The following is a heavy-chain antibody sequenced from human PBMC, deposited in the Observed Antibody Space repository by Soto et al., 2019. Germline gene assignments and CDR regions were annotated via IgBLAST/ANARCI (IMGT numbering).Heavy chain of an antibody. CDR1: GGSISSSSYY. V-gene: IGHV4-39*01. CDR3: ARQRATYYDILTGYYVLDY. D-gene: IGHD3-9*01. CDR2: IYYSGST. J-gene: IGHJ4*02. Sequence: SETLSLTCTVSGGSISSSSYYWGWIRQPPGKGLEWIGSIYYSGSTYYNPSLKSRVTISVDTSKNQFSLKLSSVTAADTAVYYCARQRATYYDILTGYYVLDYWGQGTLVTVSS.